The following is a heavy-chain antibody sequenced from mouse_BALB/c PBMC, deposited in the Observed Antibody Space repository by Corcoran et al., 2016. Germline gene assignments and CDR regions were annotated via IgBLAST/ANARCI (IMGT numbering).Heavy chain of an antibody. D-gene: IGHD2-3*01. CDR3: ARNDGYYDRDY. V-gene: IGHV1S136*01. J-gene: IGHJ4*01. Sequence: EVQLQQSGLELVQHGASVKMSCKASGYTLTSYVMHGVKQKLGQGLEWIGYINPYNDGTKYNEKFKGKATLTSYKSSSTAYMELSSLTSEDSAVYYCARNDGYYDRDYWGQGTSVTVSS. CDR1: GYTLTSYV. CDR2: INPYNDGT.